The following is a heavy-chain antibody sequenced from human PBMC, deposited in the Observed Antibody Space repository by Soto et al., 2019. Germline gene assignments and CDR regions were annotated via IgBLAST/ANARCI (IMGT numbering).Heavy chain of an antibody. D-gene: IGHD3-3*01. Sequence: QVQLQQWGAGLLKPSETLSLTCAVYGGSFSGYYWSWIRQPPGKGLEWIGEINHSGSTNYNPSLKSRVNISVDTSKNQFSLKLSSVTAADTAVYYCAREIRFLEWLSTYYFDYWGQGTLVTVSS. CDR2: INHSGST. CDR3: AREIRFLEWLSTYYFDY. CDR1: GGSFSGYY. J-gene: IGHJ4*02. V-gene: IGHV4-34*01.